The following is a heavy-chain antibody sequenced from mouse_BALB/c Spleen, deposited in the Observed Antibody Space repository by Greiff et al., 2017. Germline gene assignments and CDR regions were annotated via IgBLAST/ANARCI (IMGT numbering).Heavy chain of an antibody. CDR3: TRSGGLRRDAMDY. CDR2: IYPGNSDT. Sequence: EVQLQQSGTVLARPGASVKMSCKASGYSFTSYWMHWVKQRPGQGLEWIGAIYPGNSDTSYNQKFKGKAKLTAVTSASTAYMELSSLTNEDSAVYYCTRSGGLRRDAMDYWGQGTSVTVSS. CDR1: GYSFTSYW. D-gene: IGHD2-4*01. V-gene: IGHV1-5*01. J-gene: IGHJ4*01.